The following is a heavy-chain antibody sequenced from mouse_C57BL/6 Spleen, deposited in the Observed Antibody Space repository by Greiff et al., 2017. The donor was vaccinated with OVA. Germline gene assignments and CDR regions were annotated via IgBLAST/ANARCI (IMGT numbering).Heavy chain of an antibody. CDR2: IDPSDSYT. CDR1: GYTFTSYW. Sequence: QVQLQQPGAELVKPGASVTLSCKASGYTFTSYWMQWVKQRPGQGLEWIGEIDPSDSYTNYNQKFKGKATWTVDTSSSTAYMQLSSLTSEDSAVYYCARRHGLYYCDYWGQGTTLTVSS. J-gene: IGHJ2*01. D-gene: IGHD1-1*01. V-gene: IGHV1-50*01. CDR3: ARRHGLYYCDY.